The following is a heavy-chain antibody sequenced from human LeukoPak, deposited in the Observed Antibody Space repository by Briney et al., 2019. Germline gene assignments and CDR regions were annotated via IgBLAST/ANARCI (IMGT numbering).Heavy chain of an antibody. CDR3: ARDYYDSSGYAEGFDP. CDR2: INWNGGST. D-gene: IGHD3-22*01. V-gene: IGHV3-20*04. Sequence: GGSLRLPCAASGFTFDDYGMSWVRQAPGKGLEWVSGINWNGGSTGYADSVKGRFTISRDNAKNSLYLQMNSLRAEDTALYYCARDYYDSSGYAEGFDPWGQGTLVTVSS. CDR1: GFTFDDYG. J-gene: IGHJ5*02.